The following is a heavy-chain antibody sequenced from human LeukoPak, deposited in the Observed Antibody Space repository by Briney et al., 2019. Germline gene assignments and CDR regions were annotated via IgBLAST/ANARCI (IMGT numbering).Heavy chain of an antibody. J-gene: IGHJ5*02. V-gene: IGHV3-11*05. CDR1: GFTFSDYY. D-gene: IGHD2-2*02. CDR3: ARDWYCSSSICYTDRNWFDP. Sequence: PGGSLRLSCAASGFTFSDYYMSWIRQAPGKGLVWVLYISTTSTYTDYADSVKGRFTISRDNAKNLLYLQMNSLRPEDTAAYYCARDWYCSSSICYTDRNWFDPWGQGNLVTVPS. CDR2: ISTTSTYT.